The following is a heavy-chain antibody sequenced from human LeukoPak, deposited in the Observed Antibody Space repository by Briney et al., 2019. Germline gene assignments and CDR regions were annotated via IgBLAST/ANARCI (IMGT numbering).Heavy chain of an antibody. CDR3: TTDRHYYDSSGYYLFWFDP. J-gene: IGHJ5*02. CDR1: GFTFSNAW. CDR2: IKSKTDGGTT. D-gene: IGHD3-22*01. Sequence: GGSLRLSCAASGFTFSNAWMSWVRQAPGKGLEWVGRIKSKTDGGTTDYAAPVKGRFTVSRDDSKNTLYLQMNSLKTEDTAVYYCTTDRHYYDSSGYYLFWFDPWGQGTLVTVSS. V-gene: IGHV3-15*01.